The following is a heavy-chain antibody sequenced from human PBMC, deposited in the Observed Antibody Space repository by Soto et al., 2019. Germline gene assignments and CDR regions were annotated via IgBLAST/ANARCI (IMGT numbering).Heavy chain of an antibody. Sequence: GGSLRLSCAASGFAFSRNDMNWVRQRPGKGLEWVSNINYSGVSTYYSDAVKGRFTISRDNSKNILYLEMNSLKVDDTAVDYCVTDPNWEWGYWGQGALVTVSS. J-gene: IGHJ4*02. CDR3: VTDPNWEWGY. V-gene: IGHV3-23*01. D-gene: IGHD1-1*01. CDR2: INYSGVST. CDR1: GFAFSRND.